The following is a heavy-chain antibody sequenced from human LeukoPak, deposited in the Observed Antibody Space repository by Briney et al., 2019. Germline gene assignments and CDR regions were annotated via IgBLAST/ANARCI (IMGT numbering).Heavy chain of an antibody. V-gene: IGHV4-38-2*02. CDR2: IYHSGST. D-gene: IGHD4-17*01. Sequence: SETLSLTCTVSGYSISSGYYWGWIRQPPGKGLEWIGSIYHSGSTYYNPSLKSRVTISVDTSKNQFSLKLSSVTAADTAVYYCARVSPYTVTTSKHYYMDVWGKGTTVTVSS. CDR3: ARVSPYTVTTSKHYYMDV. CDR1: GYSISSGYY. J-gene: IGHJ6*03.